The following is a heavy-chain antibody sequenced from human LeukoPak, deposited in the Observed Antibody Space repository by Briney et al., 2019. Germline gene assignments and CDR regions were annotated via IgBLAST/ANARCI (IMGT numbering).Heavy chain of an antibody. CDR1: GGSISSYY. CDR2: IYTSGST. Sequence: SETLSLTFTVSGGSISSYYWSWIRQPAGKGLEWIGRIYTSGSTNYNPSLKSRVTMSVDTSKNQFSLKLSSVTAADTAVYYCARDRDTAMVAYYFDYWGQGTLVTVSS. CDR3: ARDRDTAMVAYYFDY. D-gene: IGHD5-18*01. V-gene: IGHV4-4*07. J-gene: IGHJ4*02.